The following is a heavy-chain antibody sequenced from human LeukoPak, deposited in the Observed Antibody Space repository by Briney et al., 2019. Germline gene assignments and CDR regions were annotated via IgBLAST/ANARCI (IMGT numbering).Heavy chain of an antibody. CDR2: IGGGGDT. Sequence: EGSLRLSCAASGFTFSNYDFHWVRQVTGKGLEWVSAIGGGGDTYYSASVEGRFTISRENGKNSLFLQMNSLRDGDTAVYYCAREISGAAGGHYYYGVDVWGQGTTVIVSS. V-gene: IGHV3-13*01. CDR1: GFTFSNYD. D-gene: IGHD6-13*01. CDR3: AREISGAAGGHYYYGVDV. J-gene: IGHJ6*02.